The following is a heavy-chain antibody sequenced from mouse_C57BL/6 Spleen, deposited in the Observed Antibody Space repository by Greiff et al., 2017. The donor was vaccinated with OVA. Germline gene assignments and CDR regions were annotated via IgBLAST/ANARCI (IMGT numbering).Heavy chain of an antibody. V-gene: IGHV1-52*01. CDR3: ANYGSSYGGYFDV. J-gene: IGHJ1*03. CDR1: GYTFTSYW. CDR2: IDPSDSET. Sequence: QVQLQQPGAELVRPGSSVKLSCKASGYTFTSYWMHWVKQRPIQGLEWIGNIDPSDSETHYNQKFKDKATLTVDKSSSTAYMQLSSLTSEDSAVXYSANYGSSYGGYFDVWGTGTTVTVSS. D-gene: IGHD1-1*01.